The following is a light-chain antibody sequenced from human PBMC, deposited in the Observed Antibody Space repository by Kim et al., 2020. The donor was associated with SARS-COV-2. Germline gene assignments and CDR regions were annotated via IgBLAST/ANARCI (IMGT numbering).Light chain of an antibody. J-gene: IGKJ1*01. CDR1: QSISNW. CDR3: QQYVGFAT. Sequence: SASVGDSVSIGCSASQSISNWFAWHQQNPGKATQLMIYDASSLQSRVPTRFGGRGSGTDIPTTINSLQHDDIATYYWQQYVGFATFGQGTKVDIK. CDR2: DAS. V-gene: IGKV1-5*01.